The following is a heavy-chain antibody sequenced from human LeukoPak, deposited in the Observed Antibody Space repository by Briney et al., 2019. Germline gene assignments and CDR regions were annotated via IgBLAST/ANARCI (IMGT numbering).Heavy chain of an antibody. Sequence: GESLKISCKASGYPFTTYWIGWVRQAPGQGLEWMGLINPSGSSTLYAQKFQGRVTMTRDMSTTTDYMELSSLRSEDTAVYYCARDNSVGDIAWWFDPWGQGTLVTVSS. J-gene: IGHJ5*02. CDR3: ARDNSVGDIAWWFDP. D-gene: IGHD3-16*02. V-gene: IGHV1-46*01. CDR1: GYPFTTYW. CDR2: INPSGSST.